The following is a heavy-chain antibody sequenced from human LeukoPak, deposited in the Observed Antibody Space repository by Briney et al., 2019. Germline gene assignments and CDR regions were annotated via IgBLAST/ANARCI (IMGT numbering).Heavy chain of an antibody. J-gene: IGHJ4*02. D-gene: IGHD4-23*01. CDR3: ARDPYDGGKGPFDY. Sequence: GRSPRLSCVAPGFTFSSYGMHWVRQAPGKGLDWVAVIWYVGSNEYYADSVKGRFTISRDNSKNTLYLQMNSLRAEDTAVYSCARDPYDGGKGPFDYWGQGTLVTVSS. V-gene: IGHV3-33*01. CDR1: GFTFSSYG. CDR2: IWYVGSNE.